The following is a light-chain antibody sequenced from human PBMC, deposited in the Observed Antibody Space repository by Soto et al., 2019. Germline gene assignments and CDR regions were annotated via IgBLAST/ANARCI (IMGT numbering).Light chain of an antibody. CDR3: RQHNNWPPWT. V-gene: IGKV3-15*01. Sequence: KVMTQSPATLSVTPEDRATLYCRATQSVISNLAWYQQKPGQAPRLLIYGASTRATGIPARFSGSRGGTEFTLTISSLLSEDFSVYYCRQHNNWPPWTFCQGTKVDIK. J-gene: IGKJ1*01. CDR2: GAS. CDR1: QSVISN.